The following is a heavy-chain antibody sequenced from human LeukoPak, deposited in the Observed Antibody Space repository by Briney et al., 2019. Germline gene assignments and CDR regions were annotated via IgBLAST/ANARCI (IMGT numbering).Heavy chain of an antibody. V-gene: IGHV3-49*04. J-gene: IGHJ4*02. CDR2: IRSKAYSGTT. CDR1: GFTFGDYA. Sequence: GGSLRLSCTASGFTFGDYAMSWVRQAPGKGLEWVGFIRSKAYSGTTEYAASVKGRFTISRDDSKSIAYLQMNSLKTEDTAVYYCTRSRLYFDYWGQGTLVTVSS. CDR3: TRSRLYFDY. D-gene: IGHD5-12*01.